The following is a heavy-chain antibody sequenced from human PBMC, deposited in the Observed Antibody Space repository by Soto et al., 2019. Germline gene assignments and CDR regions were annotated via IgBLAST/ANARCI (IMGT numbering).Heavy chain of an antibody. CDR1: GFTLSGYA. J-gene: IGHJ6*03. Sequence: GGSLRLSCAASGFTLSGYAMDWVRQAPGKGLEYVSGISTNGVGTYYANSVQGRFTISRDNSKNTVYLQMGSLRPEDMAVYYCARRARPDFYYMDVWGKGTSVTVSS. CDR3: ARRARPDFYYMDV. V-gene: IGHV3-64*01. D-gene: IGHD6-6*01. CDR2: ISTNGVGT.